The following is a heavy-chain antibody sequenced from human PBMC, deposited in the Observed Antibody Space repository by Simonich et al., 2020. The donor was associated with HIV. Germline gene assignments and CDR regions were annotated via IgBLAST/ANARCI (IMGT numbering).Heavy chain of an antibody. CDR1: GFTFDDYA. CDR2: ISWKRGSI. J-gene: IGHJ4*02. V-gene: IGHV3-9*01. Sequence: EVQLVESGGGLVQPGRSLRLSCAASGFTFDDYAMNWVRQAPGKGREWVSVISWKRGSIGYADSVKGRFTISRDNAKNSLYLQMNSLRAEDTALYYCAKDKGAYYGSGSPVYWGQGTLVTVSS. D-gene: IGHD3-10*01. CDR3: AKDKGAYYGSGSPVY.